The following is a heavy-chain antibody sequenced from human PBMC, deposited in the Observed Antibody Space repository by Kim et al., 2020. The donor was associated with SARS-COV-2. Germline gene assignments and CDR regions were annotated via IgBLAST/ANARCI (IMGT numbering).Heavy chain of an antibody. Sequence: IYYADSVKGPFTSSRDNAKNSLYLQMNSLRAEDTAVYYCARDEARRAADYWGQGTLVTVSS. CDR2: I. V-gene: IGHV3-21*01. CDR3: ARDEARRAADY. D-gene: IGHD2-15*01. J-gene: IGHJ4*02.